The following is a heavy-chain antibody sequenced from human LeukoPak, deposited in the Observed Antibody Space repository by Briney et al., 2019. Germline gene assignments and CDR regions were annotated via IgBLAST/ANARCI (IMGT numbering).Heavy chain of an antibody. CDR2: VNRDGSGT. CDR1: GFALSSHW. J-gene: IGHJ6*02. V-gene: IGHV3-7*01. Sequence: GGSLRLSGAASGFALSSHWMTWVRQVPGRGPEWVANVNRDGSGTYYLDSVKGRFTISKDNAKNSLYLQMNSLRAEDTAVYYCARAHGMDVWGQGTTVTVSS. CDR3: ARAHGMDV.